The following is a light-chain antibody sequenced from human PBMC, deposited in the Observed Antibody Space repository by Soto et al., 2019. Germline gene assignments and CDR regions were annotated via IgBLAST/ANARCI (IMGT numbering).Light chain of an antibody. V-gene: IGKV3-20*01. Sequence: EIVLTQSPGTLSLSPGERVTLSCRASQSVRSNYLAWYQQKPGQALRLLIYNSSTRATGIPDRFSGSGSGTDLTLTISRLEPEDFALYYCLQYRDLPQSSGQGTQVEIK. J-gene: IGKJ1*01. CDR1: QSVRSNY. CDR3: LQYRDLPQS. CDR2: NSS.